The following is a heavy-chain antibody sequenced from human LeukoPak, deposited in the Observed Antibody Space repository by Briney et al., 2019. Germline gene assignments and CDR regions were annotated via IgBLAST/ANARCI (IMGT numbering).Heavy chain of an antibody. D-gene: IGHD5-24*01. V-gene: IGHV3-30*02. CDR3: AKTEVWQQDGNFDF. CDR1: GFTFSSHG. Sequence: PGGSLRLSCAASGFTFSSHGMHWVRQAPGKGPEWVAFIRYDGSNKFYVDSVKGRFTISRDNSKNTLYLQMNGLRVEDTAVYYCAKTEVWQQDGNFDFWGQGTLVTVSS. CDR2: IRYDGSNK. J-gene: IGHJ4*02.